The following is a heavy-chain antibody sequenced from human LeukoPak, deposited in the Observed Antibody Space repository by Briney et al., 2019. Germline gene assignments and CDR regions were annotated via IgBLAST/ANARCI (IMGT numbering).Heavy chain of an antibody. D-gene: IGHD3-22*01. J-gene: IGHJ4*02. Sequence: PGRSLRLSCAASGLTFSDHYMDWVRQAPGKGLEWVGRIRNKANSYATEYAASVKGRFTISRDDSKNSLYLQMNSLKTEDTAVYYCAGLDTTGYYFVAYWGQGTLVTVSS. CDR1: GLTFSDHY. CDR3: AGLDTTGYYFVAY. V-gene: IGHV3-72*01. CDR2: IRNKANSYAT.